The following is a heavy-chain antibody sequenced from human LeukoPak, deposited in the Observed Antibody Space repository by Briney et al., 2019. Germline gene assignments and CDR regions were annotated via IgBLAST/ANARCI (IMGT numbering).Heavy chain of an antibody. V-gene: IGHV5-51*01. J-gene: IGHJ4*02. CDR1: GYSFTSYW. Sequence: GESLKISCKGSGYSFTSYWIGWVRQMPVKGLEWMGIIYPGDSDTRYSPSFQGQVTISADKSISTAYLQWSSLKASDTAMYYCARHEAAVAGNFDYWGQGTLVTVSS. CDR2: IYPGDSDT. D-gene: IGHD6-19*01. CDR3: ARHEAAVAGNFDY.